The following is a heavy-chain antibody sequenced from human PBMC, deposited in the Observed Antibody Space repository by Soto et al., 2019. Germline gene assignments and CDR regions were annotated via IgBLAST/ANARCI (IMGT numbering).Heavy chain of an antibody. J-gene: IGHJ4*02. CDR3: ARDLSSRYYYGSGPFDY. CDR2: IDYSGST. Sequence: SAPLSRTRTFSWGSISSYYWSWIRQPPGKGLEWIGYIDYSGSTNYNPSIKSRVTISVDTAKNQFSLKLSSVTAADTAVYYCARDLSSRYYYGSGPFDYWGQGTLVTV. V-gene: IGHV4-59*01. D-gene: IGHD3-10*01. CDR1: WGSISSYY.